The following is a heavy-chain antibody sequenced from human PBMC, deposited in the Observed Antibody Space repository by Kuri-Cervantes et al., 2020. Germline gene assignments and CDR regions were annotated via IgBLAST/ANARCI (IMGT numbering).Heavy chain of an antibody. V-gene: IGHV4-59*01. CDR1: GGSISSYY. D-gene: IGHD3-10*01. CDR2: IYYSGST. J-gene: IGHJ4*02. CDR3: ATGAMVPAVTILYSFDY. Sequence: SETLSLTCTVSGGSISSYYWSWIRQPPGKGLEWIGYIYYSGSTNYNPSLKSRVTISVDTSKNQFSLKRSSVTAADTAVYYCATGAMVPAVTILYSFDYWGQGTLVTVSS.